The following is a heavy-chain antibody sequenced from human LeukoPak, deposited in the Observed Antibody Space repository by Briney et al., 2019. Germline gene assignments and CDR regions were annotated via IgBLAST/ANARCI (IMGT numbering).Heavy chain of an antibody. V-gene: IGHV3-23*01. CDR2: ISGSGSSP. CDR1: GLTFSSYV. D-gene: IGHD3-10*01. CDR3: AKEDMVRGVPFAY. Sequence: GRSLRLSCAASGLTFSSYVMSWVRQAPGKGLEWVSAISGSGSSPYYADSVKGRFTISRDNSKNTLYLQMNSLRAEDTAVYYCAKEDMVRGVPFAYWGQGILVTVSS. J-gene: IGHJ4*02.